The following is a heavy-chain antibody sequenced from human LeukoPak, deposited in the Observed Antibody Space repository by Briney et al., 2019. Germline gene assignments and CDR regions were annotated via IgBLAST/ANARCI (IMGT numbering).Heavy chain of an antibody. V-gene: IGHV4-34*01. D-gene: IGHD4-17*01. CDR1: GGSFSGYY. J-gene: IGHJ6*03. CDR2: INHSGST. CDR3: ARAVLEDDYGDYVIRYYYYYYMDV. Sequence: SETLSLTCAVYGGSFSGYYWSWIRQPPGKGLEWIGEINHSGSTNYNPSLKSRVTISVDTSKNQFSLKLSSVTAADTAVYYCARAVLEDDYGDYVIRYYYYYYMDVWGKGTTVTISS.